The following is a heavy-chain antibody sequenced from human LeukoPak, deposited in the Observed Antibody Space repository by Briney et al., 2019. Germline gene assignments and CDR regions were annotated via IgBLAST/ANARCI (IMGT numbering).Heavy chain of an antibody. V-gene: IGHV4-34*01. J-gene: IGHJ3*02. D-gene: IGHD3-10*01. CDR3: ARGRVRGVKSPLDI. Sequence: GSLRLSCAASGFTFSRHWMSWVRQPPGKGLEWIGEINHSGSTNYNPSLKSRVTISVDTSKNQFSLKLSSVTAADTAVYYCARGRVRGVKSPLDIWGQGTTVTVSS. CDR1: GFTFSRHW. CDR2: INHSGST.